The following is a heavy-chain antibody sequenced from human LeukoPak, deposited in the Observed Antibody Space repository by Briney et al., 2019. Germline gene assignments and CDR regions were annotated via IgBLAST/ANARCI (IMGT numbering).Heavy chain of an antibody. V-gene: IGHV3-38-3*01. Sequence: PGGSLRLSCAASGFTVSSNEMSWVRQAPGKGLEWVSSISGGSTYYADSRKGRFTISRDNSKNTLYLQMNSLRAEDTAVYYCRNGAFITMIVVVISYYYYNMDVWGKGTTVTVSS. CDR3: RNGAFITMIVVVISYYYYNMDV. CDR1: GFTVSSNE. CDR2: ISGGST. J-gene: IGHJ6*03. D-gene: IGHD3-22*01.